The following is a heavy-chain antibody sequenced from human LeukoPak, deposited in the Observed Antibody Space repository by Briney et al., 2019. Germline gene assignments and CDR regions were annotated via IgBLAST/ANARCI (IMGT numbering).Heavy chain of an antibody. Sequence: KTGGSLRLSCTVSGFTVSSNSMSWVRQAPGKGLEWVSSISSSSSYIYYADSVKGRFTISRDNAKNSLYLQMNSLRAEDTAVYYCARGENDYWGQGTLVTVSS. CDR3: ARGENDY. V-gene: IGHV3-21*01. CDR2: ISSSSSYI. J-gene: IGHJ4*02. CDR1: GFTVSSNS.